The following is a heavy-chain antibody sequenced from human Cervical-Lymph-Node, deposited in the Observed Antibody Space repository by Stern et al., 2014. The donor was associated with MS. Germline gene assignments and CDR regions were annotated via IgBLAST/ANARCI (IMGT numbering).Heavy chain of an antibody. J-gene: IGHJ4*02. Sequence: QVQLQESGPGLVKPSPTLSLTCTVSGCSISSGGYYWSWLPPHPGKGLAWIGYIYYTGSTYYNPSLKSRVTITVDTSKNQFSLKLSSVTAADTAVYYCARDTSRGITGRLDYWGQGTLVTVSS. CDR1: GCSISSGGYY. CDR3: ARDTSRGITGRLDY. V-gene: IGHV4-31*03. CDR2: IYYTGST. D-gene: IGHD3-10*01.